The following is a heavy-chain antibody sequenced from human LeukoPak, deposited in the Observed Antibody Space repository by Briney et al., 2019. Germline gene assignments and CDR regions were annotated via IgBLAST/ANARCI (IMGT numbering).Heavy chain of an antibody. V-gene: IGHV4-39*07. CDR2: INHSGGT. J-gene: IGHJ3*02. D-gene: IGHD3-22*01. CDR1: GGSISSNSYY. Sequence: SETLSLTCSVSGGSISSNSYYWAWIRQPPGKGLEWIGNINHSGGTNYNPSLKSRVTISVDTSKKQFSLKLSSVTAADTAVYFCARVMVFNYYDSSGLEAFDIWGQGTMVTVSS. CDR3: ARVMVFNYYDSSGLEAFDI.